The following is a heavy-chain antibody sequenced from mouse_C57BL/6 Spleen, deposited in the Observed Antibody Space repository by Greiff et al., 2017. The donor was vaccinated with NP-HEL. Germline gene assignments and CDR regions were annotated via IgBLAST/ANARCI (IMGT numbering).Heavy chain of an antibody. CDR3: ASRTEGFAY. J-gene: IGHJ3*01. CDR2: IDPSDSYT. CDR1: GYTFTSYW. V-gene: IGHV1-50*01. D-gene: IGHD4-1*01. Sequence: QVQLQQPGAELVKPGASVKLSCKASGYTFTSYWMQWVKQRPGQGLEWIGEIDPSDSYTNYNQKFKGKATLTVDTSSSTAYMQLSSLTSEDSAVYYCASRTEGFAYWGQGTLVTVSA.